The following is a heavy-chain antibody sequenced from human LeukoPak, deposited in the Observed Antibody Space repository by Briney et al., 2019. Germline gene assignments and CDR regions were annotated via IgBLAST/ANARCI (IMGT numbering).Heavy chain of an antibody. J-gene: IGHJ1*01. Sequence: GGSLRLSCAASGSTFSSYSMNWVRQAPGKGLEWVSTIGFTSRYIYNADSVKGRFTTSRDNAKNSLDLQMNSLKVEDTAVYYCATPAAGPGAEYSLYWGQGTLVIVSS. V-gene: IGHV3-21*01. CDR2: IGFTSRYI. CDR1: GSTFSSYS. D-gene: IGHD6-13*01. CDR3: ATPAAGPGAEYSLY.